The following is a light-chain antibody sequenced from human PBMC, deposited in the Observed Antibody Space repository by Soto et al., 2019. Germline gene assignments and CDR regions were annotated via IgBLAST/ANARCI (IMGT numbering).Light chain of an antibody. V-gene: IGKV3-11*01. CDR3: QQYNNWPPYT. Sequence: EIVLTQSPATLSLSPGERATLSCRASQSISSHLAWYQQKPGQAPRLLMYDVSNRATDIPARFSGSGSGTDFTLTISSLEPEDFAVYYCQQYNNWPPYTFGQGTKLEIK. J-gene: IGKJ2*01. CDR1: QSISSH. CDR2: DVS.